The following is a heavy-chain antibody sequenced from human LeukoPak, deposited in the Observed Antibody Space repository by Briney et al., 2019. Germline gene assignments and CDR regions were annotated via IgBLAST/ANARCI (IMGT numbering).Heavy chain of an antibody. CDR1: GGSISSSSYY. Sequence: SETLSLTCTVSGGSISSSSYYWGWIRQPPGKGLEWIGSIYYSGSTYYYPSLKSRVTISVDTSKNQFSLKLSSVTAADTAVYYCARRPKWLGFDYWGQGTLVTVSS. CDR2: IYYSGST. J-gene: IGHJ4*02. CDR3: ARRPKWLGFDY. V-gene: IGHV4-39*01. D-gene: IGHD3-22*01.